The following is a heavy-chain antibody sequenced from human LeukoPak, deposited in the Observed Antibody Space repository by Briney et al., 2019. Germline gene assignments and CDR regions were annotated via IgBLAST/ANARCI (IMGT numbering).Heavy chain of an antibody. D-gene: IGHD3-22*01. J-gene: IGHJ4*02. Sequence: GGSLRLSCAVSGFTFSSYWMSGVRQAPGKGLEGVANIKQEGSEKHYVDSVKGRFTISRDNAKNSLYLQMNSLRAEDTAVYYCARAVIGYYFDYWGQGTLVTVSS. CDR1: GFTFSSYW. V-gene: IGHV3-7*01. CDR2: IKQEGSEK. CDR3: ARAVIGYYFDY.